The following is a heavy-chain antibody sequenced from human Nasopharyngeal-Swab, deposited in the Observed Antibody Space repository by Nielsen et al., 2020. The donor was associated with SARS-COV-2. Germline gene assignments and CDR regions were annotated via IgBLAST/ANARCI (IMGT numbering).Heavy chain of an antibody. D-gene: IGHD3-10*01. V-gene: IGHV1-46*01. CDR2: INPSGGST. CDR3: ARDPPFYGAGSRGFYYYGMDV. Sequence: ASVKVSCKASGYTFTSYYMHWVRQAPGQGLEWMGIINPSGGSTSYAQKFQGRVTMTRDTSTSTVYMELSSLRAEDTAVYYCARDPPFYGAGSRGFYYYGMDVWGQGTTVTVSS. J-gene: IGHJ6*02. CDR1: GYTFTSYY.